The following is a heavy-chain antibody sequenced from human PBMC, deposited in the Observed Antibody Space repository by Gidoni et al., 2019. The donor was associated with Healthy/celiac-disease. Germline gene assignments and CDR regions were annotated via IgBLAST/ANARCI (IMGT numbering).Heavy chain of an antibody. V-gene: IGHV3-7*01. CDR2: IKQDGSEK. CDR1: GFSFSSYW. J-gene: IGHJ4*02. D-gene: IGHD6-13*01. Sequence: EVQLVESGVGLVQPGGSLSLSCAASGFSFSSYWMSWVRQAPGKGLEWVANIKQDGSEKYYVDSVKGRFTISRDNAKNSLYLQMNSLRAEDTAVYYCARDSFIAAAGFFDYWGQGTLVTVSS. CDR3: ARDSFIAAAGFFDY.